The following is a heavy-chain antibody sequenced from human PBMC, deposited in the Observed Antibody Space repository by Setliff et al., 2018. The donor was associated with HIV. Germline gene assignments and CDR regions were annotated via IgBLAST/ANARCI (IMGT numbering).Heavy chain of an antibody. D-gene: IGHD4-17*01. J-gene: IGHJ5*02. CDR3: ARRGNDYLWRNWFDP. CDR1: GFSINSGYY. Sequence: SETLSLSCAVSGFSINSGYYWGWIRQPPGKGLEWIGSIYQTGTTYYNPSLKSRVTISVDTSQNQFSVRLNSVTAADTAVYYCARRGNDYLWRNWFDPWGQGTLVTVS. CDR2: IYQTGTT. V-gene: IGHV4-38-2*01.